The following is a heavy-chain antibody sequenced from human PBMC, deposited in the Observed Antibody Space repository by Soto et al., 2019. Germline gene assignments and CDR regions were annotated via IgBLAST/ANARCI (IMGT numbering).Heavy chain of an antibody. CDR2: ISSSSSTI. CDR1: GFTFSSYS. Sequence: GGSLRLSCAASGFTFSSYSMNWVRQAPGKGLEWVSYISSSSSTIYYADSVKGRITISRDNAKNSLYLQMNSLRDEDTAVYYCARVIEDYYDSSGSKPFDYWGQGTLVTVSS. D-gene: IGHD3-22*01. J-gene: IGHJ4*02. V-gene: IGHV3-48*02. CDR3: ARVIEDYYDSSGSKPFDY.